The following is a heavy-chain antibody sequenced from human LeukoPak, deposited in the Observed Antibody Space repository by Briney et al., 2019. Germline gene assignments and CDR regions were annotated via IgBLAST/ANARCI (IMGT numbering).Heavy chain of an antibody. CDR1: GFTVSYNY. J-gene: IGHJ4*02. D-gene: IGHD4-17*01. CDR3: ARVPYGDSYYFDY. V-gene: IGHV3-21*01. CDR2: ISSSSSYI. Sequence: GALRLSCAASGFTVSYNYMNWVRQAPGKGLEWVSSISSSSSYIYYADSVKGRFTISRDNAKNSLYLQMNSLRAEDTAVYYCARVPYGDSYYFDYWGQGTLVTVSS.